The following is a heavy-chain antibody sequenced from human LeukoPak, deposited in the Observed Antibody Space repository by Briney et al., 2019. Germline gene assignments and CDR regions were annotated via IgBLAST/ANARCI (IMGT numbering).Heavy chain of an antibody. CDR1: GFIFSSYA. CDR3: AKGDGYTAALDY. D-gene: IGHD2-2*01. V-gene: IGHV3-23*01. Sequence: GGSLRLSCAASGFIFSSYAMSWVRQAPGKGLEWVSVISGSGGSTYYADSVKGRFTISRDNSKNTLYLQMNSLRAEDTAVYYCAKGDGYTAALDYWGQGTLVTVSS. CDR2: ISGSGGST. J-gene: IGHJ4*02.